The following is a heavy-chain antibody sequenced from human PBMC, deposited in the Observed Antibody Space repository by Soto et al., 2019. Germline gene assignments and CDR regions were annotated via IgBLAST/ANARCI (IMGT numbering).Heavy chain of an antibody. D-gene: IGHD1-26*01. CDR3: ASERSAQYFDS. V-gene: IGHV1-69*06. J-gene: IGHJ4*02. CDR1: GGTFSRHA. Sequence: PSVKVSCKASGGTFSRHAIAWVRQAPGQGLEWMGGISPTFGTATYAPKFQGRVAISADRSSNTAYMELSSLRSQDTAVYYCASERSAQYFDSWGQGTVVTVSS. CDR2: ISPTFGTA.